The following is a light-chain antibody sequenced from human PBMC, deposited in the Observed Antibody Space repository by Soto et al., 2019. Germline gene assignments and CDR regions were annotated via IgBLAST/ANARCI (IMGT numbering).Light chain of an antibody. CDR3: SSYTSSSTLYV. Sequence: QSVLTQPASVSGSPGQSITISCTGTGSDLGGYNYVSWYQQHPGKAPKLMIYDVSNRPSGVSNRFSGSKSGNTASLTISGLQAEDEADYYCSSYTSSSTLYVFGTGTKVTVL. CDR1: GSDLGGYNY. J-gene: IGLJ1*01. CDR2: DVS. V-gene: IGLV2-14*01.